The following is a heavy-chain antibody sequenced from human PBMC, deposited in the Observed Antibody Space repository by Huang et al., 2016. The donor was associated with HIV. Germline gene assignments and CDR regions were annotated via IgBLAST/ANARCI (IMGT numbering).Heavy chain of an antibody. CDR2: ITPIFDKT. CDR1: GGTFSSYV. J-gene: IGHJ4*02. V-gene: IGHV1-69*01. CDR3: ATGPRGSGSFN. Sequence: QVQLVQSGAEVKKHGSSVKFSCKASGGTFSSYVISWVRQAPGQGIEWRGVITPIFDKTNYAQKFQGRVTIIADESTRTAYMEMSSLRPEDTATYYCATGPRGSGSFNWGQGTLVIVSS. D-gene: IGHD1-26*01.